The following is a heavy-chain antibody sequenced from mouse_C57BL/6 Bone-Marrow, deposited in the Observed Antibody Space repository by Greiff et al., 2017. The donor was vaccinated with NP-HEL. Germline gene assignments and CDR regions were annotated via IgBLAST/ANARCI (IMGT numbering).Heavy chain of an antibody. V-gene: IGHV1-20*01. J-gene: IGHJ2*01. CDR1: GYSFTGYF. CDR3: ARRGSDSSGHFDY. Sequence: EVQLQQSGPELVKPGDSVKISCKASGYSFTGYFMNWVMQSHGKSLEWIGRINPYNGDTFYNQKFKGKATLTVDKSSSTAHMELRSLTSEDSAVYYCARRGSDSSGHFDYWGQGTTLTVSS. D-gene: IGHD3-2*02. CDR2: INPYNGDT.